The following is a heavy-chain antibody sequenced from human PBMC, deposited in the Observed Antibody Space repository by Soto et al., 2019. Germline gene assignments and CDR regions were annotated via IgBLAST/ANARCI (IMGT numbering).Heavy chain of an antibody. CDR3: ARSLTLGALPSRFHR. V-gene: IGHV4-59*12. J-gene: IGHJ5*02. CDR1: GGSISSYY. Sequence: SEHPSITCTVSGGSISSYYWSWIRQPPGKGLEWIGYIYYSGITKYNPSLKRRVTISLDTSKNDFSLKLSSVTVADTAIYYCARSLTLGALPSRFHRWGQGAQVTVSS. D-gene: IGHD3-16*02. CDR2: IYYSGIT.